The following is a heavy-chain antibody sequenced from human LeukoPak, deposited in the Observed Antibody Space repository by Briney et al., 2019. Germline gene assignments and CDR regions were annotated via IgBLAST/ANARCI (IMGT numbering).Heavy chain of an antibody. CDR3: ARDYVDDTPMIKDY. CDR1: GYTFTSYH. V-gene: IGHV1-46*01. D-gene: IGHD5-18*01. Sequence: ASVKVSCKASGYTFTSYHMHWVRQAPGQGLEWMGKINLSGGSTTYAQKFQGRVTMTRDTSTSTVYMELSSLRSEGTAVYYCARDYVDDTPMIKDYWGQGTLVTVSS. CDR2: INLSGGST. J-gene: IGHJ4*02.